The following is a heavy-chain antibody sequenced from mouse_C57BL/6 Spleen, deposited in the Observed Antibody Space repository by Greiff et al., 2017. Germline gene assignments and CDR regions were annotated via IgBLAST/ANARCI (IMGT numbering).Heavy chain of an antibody. V-gene: IGHV1-80*01. CDR3: ARSGDSSPYYFDY. CDR1: GYAFSSYW. D-gene: IGHD1-1*01. J-gene: IGHJ2*01. CDR2: IYPGDGDT. Sequence: VQLVESGAELVKPGASVKISCKASGYAFSSYWMNWVKQRPGKGLEWIGQIYPGDGDTNYNGKFKGKATLTADKSSSTASMQLSSLTSEDSAIYFCARSGDSSPYYFDYWGQGTTLTVSS.